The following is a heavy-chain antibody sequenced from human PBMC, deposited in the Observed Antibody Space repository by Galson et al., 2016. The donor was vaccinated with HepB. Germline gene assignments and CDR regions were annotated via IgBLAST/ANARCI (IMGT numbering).Heavy chain of an antibody. V-gene: IGHV3-21*01. CDR2: ISRGGDYI. CDR1: GFTFNAHW. Sequence: SLRLSCAASGFTFNAHWMNWVRQAPGKGLEWVSFISRGGDYIYYADSVKGRFTVSRDNAKDTLYLQMDSLRGEDTAVYYCARDAAQGNHDLDYWGQGTLVTVSS. CDR3: ARDAAQGNHDLDY. D-gene: IGHD1-14*01. J-gene: IGHJ4*02.